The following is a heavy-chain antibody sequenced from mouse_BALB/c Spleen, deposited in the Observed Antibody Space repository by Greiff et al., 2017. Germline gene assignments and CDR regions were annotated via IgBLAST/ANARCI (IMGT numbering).Heavy chain of an antibody. V-gene: IGHV1-54*01. D-gene: IGHD2-4*01. CDR2: INPGSGGT. Sequence: QVHVKQSGAELVRPGTSVKVSCKASGYAFTNYLIEWVKQRPGQGLEWIGVINPGSGGTNYNEKFKGKATLTADKSSSTAYMQLSSLTSDDSAVYFCARDYDEDWCFDVWGAGTTVTVSS. CDR3: ARDYDEDWCFDV. CDR1: GYAFTNYL. J-gene: IGHJ1*01.